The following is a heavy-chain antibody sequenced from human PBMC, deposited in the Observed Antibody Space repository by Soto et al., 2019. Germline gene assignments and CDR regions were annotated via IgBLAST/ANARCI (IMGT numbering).Heavy chain of an antibody. D-gene: IGHD1-26*01. J-gene: IGHJ4*02. CDR3: ASSGVRRERDAY. CDR2: ISSSSSYT. V-gene: IGHV3-11*05. Sequence: QVQLVESGGGLVKPGGSLRLSCAASGFTFSDYYMSWIRQAPGKGLEWVSYISSSSSYTNYADSVKGRFTISRDNAKNPLYLQMNSLRAEDTAVYYCASSGVRRERDAYWGQGTLVTVSS. CDR1: GFTFSDYY.